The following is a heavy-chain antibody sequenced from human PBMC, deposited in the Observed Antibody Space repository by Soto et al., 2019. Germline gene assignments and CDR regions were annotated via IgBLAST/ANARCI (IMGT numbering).Heavy chain of an antibody. CDR2: IYYTGST. V-gene: IGHV4-59*01. CDR1: NGSISPYY. CDR3: ERSSSTRNPLDH. Sequence: SETLSLTCTVSNGSISPYYWSWIRQPPGRPLEWIGHIYYTGSTTYNPSLKSRVTISEDTSKNPVSLKLISVNAEATAVYYCERSSSTRNPLDHWGRGTMVTVSS. D-gene: IGHD5-12*01. J-gene: IGHJ4*03.